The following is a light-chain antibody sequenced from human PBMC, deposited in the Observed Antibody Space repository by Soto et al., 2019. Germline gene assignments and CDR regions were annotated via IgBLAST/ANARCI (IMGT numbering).Light chain of an antibody. CDR2: GAS. J-gene: IGKJ1*01. V-gene: IGKV3-15*01. CDR1: QRVSSN. CDR3: QQYNNWRQT. Sequence: IVMTQSPANLSVSPGXRATLSCRASQRVSSNVAWYQQKPGQAPRLLLYGASARATGVPPRFSGSGSGTQFTLTISSLQSEDFAVYYCQQYNNWRQTFGQGTKGDIK.